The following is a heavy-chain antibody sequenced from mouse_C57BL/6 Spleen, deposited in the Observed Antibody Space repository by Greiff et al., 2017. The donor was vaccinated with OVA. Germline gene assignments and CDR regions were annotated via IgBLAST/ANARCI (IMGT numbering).Heavy chain of an antibody. Sequence: EVKLQESGPGMVKPSQSLSLTCTVTGYSITSGYDWHWIRHFPGNKLEWMGYISYSGSTNYNPSLKSRISITHDTSKNHFFLKLNSVTTEDTATYYCARGGLRRSPDYWGQGTTLTVSS. V-gene: IGHV3-1*01. D-gene: IGHD2-4*01. CDR2: ISYSGST. CDR1: GYSITSGYD. J-gene: IGHJ2*01. CDR3: ARGGLRRSPDY.